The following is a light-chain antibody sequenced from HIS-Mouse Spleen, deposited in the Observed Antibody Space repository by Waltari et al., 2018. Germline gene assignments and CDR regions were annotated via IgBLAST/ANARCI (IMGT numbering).Light chain of an antibody. V-gene: IGLV2-8*01. J-gene: IGLJ2*01. CDR3: SSYAGSNIVV. CDR2: EVS. Sequence: QSALTQPPSASGSPGQSVTISCTGTSSDVGGDNYVSWYQQHPGKAPKLMIYEVSKRPSGGPDGFSGSKSGNTASLTVSGPQAEDEADYYCSSYAGSNIVVFGGGTKLTVL. CDR1: SSDVGGDNY.